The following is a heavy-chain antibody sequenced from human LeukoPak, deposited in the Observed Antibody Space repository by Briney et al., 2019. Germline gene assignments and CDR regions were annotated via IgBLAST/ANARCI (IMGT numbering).Heavy chain of an antibody. CDR1: GFTFSSYA. CDR2: ISGSGGGT. D-gene: IGHD1-14*01. Sequence: GGSLRLSCAASGFTFSSYAMSWVRQAPGKGLEWVSAISGSGGGTYYADPVKGRFTISRDNSKNTLYLQMNSLRAEDTAVYYCAKDLLLPNPGYWGQGTLVTVSS. J-gene: IGHJ4*02. CDR3: AKDLLLPNPGY. V-gene: IGHV3-23*01.